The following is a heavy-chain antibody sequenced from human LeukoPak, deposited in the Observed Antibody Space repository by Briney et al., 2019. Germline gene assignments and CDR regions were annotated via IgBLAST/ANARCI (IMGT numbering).Heavy chain of an antibody. J-gene: IGHJ4*02. CDR3: ARGRGVAVPAAMRFDY. D-gene: IGHD2-2*01. V-gene: IGHV1-3*01. Sequence: ASVKVSCKASGYTFTSYAMHWVRQAPGQRLEWMGWINAGNGNTKYSQKFQGRVTITRDTSASTAYMELSSLRSEDTAVYYCARGRGVAVPAAMRFDYRGQGTLVTVSS. CDR1: GYTFTSYA. CDR2: INAGNGNT.